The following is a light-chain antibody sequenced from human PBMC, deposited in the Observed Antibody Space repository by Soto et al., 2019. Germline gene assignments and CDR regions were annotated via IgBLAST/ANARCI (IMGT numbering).Light chain of an antibody. CDR3: QQYNNWPPLT. CDR2: GAS. Sequence: PGERATLSCRASQSVSSNLAWYQQKPGQAPRLLIYGASTRATGIPARFSGSGSGTEFTLTISSLQSEDFAVYYCQQYNNWPPLTFGQGTKVDIK. J-gene: IGKJ1*01. CDR1: QSVSSN. V-gene: IGKV3-15*01.